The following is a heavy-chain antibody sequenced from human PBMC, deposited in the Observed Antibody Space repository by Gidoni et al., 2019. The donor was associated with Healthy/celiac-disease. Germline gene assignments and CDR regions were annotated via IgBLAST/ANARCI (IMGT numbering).Heavy chain of an antibody. CDR2: INHSGST. V-gene: IGHV4-34*01. Sequence: QVQLQQWGAGLLKPSETLSLTCAVSGGSFSGYYWSWIRQPPGKGLEWIGEINHSGSTNYNPSLKSRVTISVDTSKNQFSLKLSSVTAADTAVYYCARGRKAGQGYCSSTSCYRSYNWFDPWGQGTLVTVSS. CDR1: GGSFSGYY. J-gene: IGHJ5*02. CDR3: ARGRKAGQGYCSSTSCYRSYNWFDP. D-gene: IGHD2-2*02.